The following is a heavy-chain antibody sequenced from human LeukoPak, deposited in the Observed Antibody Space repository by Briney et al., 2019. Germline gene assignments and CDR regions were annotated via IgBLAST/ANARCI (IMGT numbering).Heavy chain of an antibody. CDR1: GFTFSSYA. Sequence: PGGSLRLSCAASGFTFSSYAMHWVRQAPGKGLEWVAVISYDGSNKYYADSVKGRFTISRDNSKNTLYLQMNSLRAEDTAVYYCARDQLAGWKLHYYFDYWGQGTLVTVSS. CDR3: ARDQLAGWKLHYYFDY. CDR2: ISYDGSNK. V-gene: IGHV3-30-3*01. J-gene: IGHJ4*02. D-gene: IGHD1-26*01.